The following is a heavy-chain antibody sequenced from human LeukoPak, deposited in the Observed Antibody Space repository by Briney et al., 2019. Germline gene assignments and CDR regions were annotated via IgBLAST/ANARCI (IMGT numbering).Heavy chain of an antibody. Sequence: GASVKVSCKASGYTFTGYYMHWVRQAPGQGLEWMGWINPNSGGTNYAQKFQGRVTMTRDTSISTAYMELSRLRSDDTAVYYCARNIVGATGPVDYWGQGTLVIVSS. D-gene: IGHD1-26*01. V-gene: IGHV1-2*02. CDR2: INPNSGGT. CDR1: GYTFTGYY. CDR3: ARNIVGATGPVDY. J-gene: IGHJ4*02.